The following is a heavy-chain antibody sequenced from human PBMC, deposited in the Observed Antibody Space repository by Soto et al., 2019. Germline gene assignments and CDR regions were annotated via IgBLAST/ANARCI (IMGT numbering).Heavy chain of an antibody. CDR1: GGSVRRYA. Sequence: GGSLSLSCAGSGGSVRRYAMPCVRPTPGKGLEWVAVTSYDGSNKYYADSVKGRFTISRDNSKNTLYLQMNSLRAEDTAVYYCARTQQLGPLYYYYYYGMEVWGQGTTVTVS. CDR2: TSYDGSNK. CDR3: ARTQQLGPLYYYYYYGMEV. J-gene: IGHJ6*02. V-gene: IGHV3-30-3*01. D-gene: IGHD6-13*01.